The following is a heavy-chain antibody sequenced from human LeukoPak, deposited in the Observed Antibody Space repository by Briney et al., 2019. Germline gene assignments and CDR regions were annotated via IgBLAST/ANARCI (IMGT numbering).Heavy chain of an antibody. V-gene: IGHV3-33*08. J-gene: IGHJ4*02. Sequence: GGSLRLSCVVSGLTFSSHWMSWVRQAPGKGLEWVAVIWYDGSNKYYADSVKGRFTISRDNSKNTLYLQMNSLRAEDTAVYYCVLAVAGPFDYWGQGTLVTVSS. CDR1: GLTFSSHW. CDR2: IWYDGSNK. D-gene: IGHD6-19*01. CDR3: VLAVAGPFDY.